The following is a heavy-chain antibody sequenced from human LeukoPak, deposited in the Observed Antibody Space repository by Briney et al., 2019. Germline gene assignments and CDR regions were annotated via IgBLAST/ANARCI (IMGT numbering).Heavy chain of an antibody. Sequence: PSETLSLTCSVSGGSISASSHYWAWVRQPPGKGLEWIESVYYTGSIRYNTSLKSRVTISVDMSKNDLFLTLNSVTAADTAFYYCARRDYRAWIDPWGQGILVTVSP. CDR1: GGSISASSHY. CDR2: VYYTGSI. V-gene: IGHV4-39*01. D-gene: IGHD2-21*01. J-gene: IGHJ5*02. CDR3: ARRDYRAWIDP.